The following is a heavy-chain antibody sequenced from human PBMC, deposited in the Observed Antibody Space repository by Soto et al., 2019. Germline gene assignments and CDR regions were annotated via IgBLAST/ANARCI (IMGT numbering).Heavy chain of an antibody. V-gene: IGHV1-46*01. CDR1: GYTFTSYY. J-gene: IGHJ3*02. D-gene: IGHD3-22*01. CDR3: ARDRSAGTQNYYDSPGPEDFDI. CDR2: INPSGGST. Sequence: ASVKVSCKASGYTFTSYYMHWVRQAPGQGLEWMGIINPSGGSTSYAQKFQGRVTMTRDTSTSTVYMELSSLRSEDTAVYYCARDRSAGTQNYYDSPGPEDFDIWGQGTMVTVSS.